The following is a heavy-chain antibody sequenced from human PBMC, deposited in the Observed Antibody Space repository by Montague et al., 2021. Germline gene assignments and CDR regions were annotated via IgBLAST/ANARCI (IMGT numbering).Heavy chain of an antibody. Sequence: SETLSLTCTVSGGSISTTSYYWGWIRQPPGKGLEFIGVFYYSGSTYHNPSLKSRVTVSIDTSKNQFSLKLSSVTAADTAVYYCARSLYCKGGSCYSGFDPWGQGTLVTVSS. D-gene: IGHD2-15*01. CDR3: ARSLYCKGGSCYSGFDP. V-gene: IGHV4-39*01. CDR2: FYYSGST. J-gene: IGHJ5*02. CDR1: GGSISTTSYY.